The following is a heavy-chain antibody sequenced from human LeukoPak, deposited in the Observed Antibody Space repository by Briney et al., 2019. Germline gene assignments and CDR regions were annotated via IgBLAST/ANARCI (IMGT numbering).Heavy chain of an antibody. J-gene: IGHJ6*02. Sequence: GGSLRLSCAASGFTFRNYVIHWVRQAPGKGLEWVAVTSSDLNVKLYADSVKGRFTISRDNSRSTLYLQMNSLRPEDTAVYYCARGSGSYSRYGFDVWGQGTTVTVSS. V-gene: IGHV3-30-3*01. D-gene: IGHD3-10*01. CDR1: GFTFRNYV. CDR3: ARGSGSYSRYGFDV. CDR2: TSSDLNVK.